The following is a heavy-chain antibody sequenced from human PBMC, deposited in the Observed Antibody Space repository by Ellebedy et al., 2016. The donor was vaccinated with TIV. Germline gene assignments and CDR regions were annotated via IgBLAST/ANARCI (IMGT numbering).Heavy chain of an antibody. CDR1: GYTFTGYY. J-gene: IGHJ6*03. V-gene: IGHV1-2*02. CDR3: ARGLSSTSWNYYYYYYMDV. D-gene: IGHD2-2*01. CDR2: INPNSGGT. Sequence: ASVKVSXXASGYTFTGYYMHWVRQAPGQGLEWMGWINPNSGGTNYAQKFQGRVTMTRNTSISTAYMELSSLRSEDTAVYYCARGLSSTSWNYYYYYYMDVWGKGTTVTVSS.